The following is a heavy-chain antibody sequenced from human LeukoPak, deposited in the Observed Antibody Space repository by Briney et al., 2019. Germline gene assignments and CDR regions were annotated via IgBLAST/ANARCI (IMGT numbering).Heavy chain of an antibody. CDR2: ISSSSSYI. V-gene: IGHV3-21*04. D-gene: IGHD3-3*02. Sequence: GGSLRLSCAASGFTFSSYSMNWVRQAPGKGLEWVSSISSSSSYIYYADSVKGRFTISRDNSKNTLYLQMNSLRAEDTAVFYCTKTKDIYGPSGYYYMDVWGKGTTVSVSS. CDR3: TKTKDIYGPSGYYYMDV. CDR1: GFTFSSYS. J-gene: IGHJ6*03.